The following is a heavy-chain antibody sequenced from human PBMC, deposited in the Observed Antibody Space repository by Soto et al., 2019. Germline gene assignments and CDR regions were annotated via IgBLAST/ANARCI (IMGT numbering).Heavy chain of an antibody. J-gene: IGHJ3*02. Sequence: GGSLRLSCAASGFTFSSYGMHWVRQAPGKGLEWVAVIWYDGSNKYYADSVKGRFTISRDNSKNTLYLQMNSLRAEDTAVYYCAREGSYCGGDCYPDAFDIWGQGTMVTVSS. CDR3: AREGSYCGGDCYPDAFDI. D-gene: IGHD2-21*02. CDR1: GFTFSSYG. V-gene: IGHV3-33*01. CDR2: IWYDGSNK.